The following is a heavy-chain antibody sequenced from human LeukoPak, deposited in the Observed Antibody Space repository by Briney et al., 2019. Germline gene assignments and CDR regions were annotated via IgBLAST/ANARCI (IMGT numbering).Heavy chain of an antibody. Sequence: SETLSLTCTVSGGSISSGDYYWSWIRQPPGKGLEWIGSIFHSGTSYYNTSLKSRVTISVATSKNQFSLKLSSVTAADTAVYYCAREYYDYAWGSYRLDYWGQGTLVTVSS. J-gene: IGHJ4*02. D-gene: IGHD3-16*02. CDR3: AREYYDYAWGSYRLDY. CDR1: GGSISSGDYY. V-gene: IGHV4-39*07. CDR2: IFHSGTS.